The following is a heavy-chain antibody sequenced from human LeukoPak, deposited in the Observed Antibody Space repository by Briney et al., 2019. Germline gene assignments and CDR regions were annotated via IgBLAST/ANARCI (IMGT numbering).Heavy chain of an antibody. CDR3: AKDWAYYYANYGLDH. Sequence: NPGGSLRLSCAASGFTFSDYYMSWIRQAPGKGLEWVSYISSSGSTIDYADSVRGRFTISRDNAKNSLYLQMNSLRAEDTAVYYCAKDWAYYYANYGLDHWGQGTLVTVSS. CDR1: GFTFSDYY. D-gene: IGHD3-10*01. CDR2: ISSSGSTI. J-gene: IGHJ4*02. V-gene: IGHV3-11*04.